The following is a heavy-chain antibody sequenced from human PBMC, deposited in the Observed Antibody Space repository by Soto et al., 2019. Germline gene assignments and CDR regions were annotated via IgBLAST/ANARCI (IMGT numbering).Heavy chain of an antibody. V-gene: IGHV4-59*01. CDR1: GGSISSYY. CDR3: ARGWRAVADQFDY. J-gene: IGHJ4*02. D-gene: IGHD6-19*01. Sequence: SETLSLTCTVSGGSISSYYWSWIRQPPGKGLEWIGYIYYSGSTNYNPSLKSRVTISVDTSKNQFSLKLSSVTAADTAVYYCARGWRAVADQFDYWGQGTLVTVSS. CDR2: IYYSGST.